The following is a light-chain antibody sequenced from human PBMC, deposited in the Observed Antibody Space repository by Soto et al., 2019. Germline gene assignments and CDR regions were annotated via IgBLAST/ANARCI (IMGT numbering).Light chain of an antibody. V-gene: IGLV4-60*02. CDR3: ETWDRNTWV. CDR2: LEGSGSY. J-gene: IGLJ3*02. CDR1: SGHSIYI. Sequence: QSVLTQSSSASASLGSSVKLTCTLSSGHSIYIIAWHQQQPGKAPRYLMKLEGSGSYNKGSGVPDRFPGSSSGADRYLTISNLQFEDEADYYCETWDRNTWVFGGGTKLTVL.